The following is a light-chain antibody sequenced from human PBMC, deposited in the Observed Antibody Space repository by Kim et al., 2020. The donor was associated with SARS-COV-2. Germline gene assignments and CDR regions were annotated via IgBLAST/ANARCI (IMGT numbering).Light chain of an antibody. J-gene: IGLJ3*02. CDR1: SNNVGNEG. CDR2: RNN. V-gene: IGLV10-54*01. CDR3: SAWDSSLSAWV. Sequence: PATRTSTGNSNNVGNEGAPWLQQHQGNPPKLLSYRNNNRPSGISERLSASRSGNTASLTITGLQPEDEADYYCSAWDSSLSAWVFGGGTQLTVL.